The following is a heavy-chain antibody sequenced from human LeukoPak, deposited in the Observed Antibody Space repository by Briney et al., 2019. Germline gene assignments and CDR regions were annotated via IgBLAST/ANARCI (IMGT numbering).Heavy chain of an antibody. CDR2: ISGSGSST. V-gene: IGHV3-23*01. Sequence: GGSLRLSCAASGFTFSSYAMSWVRQAPGKGLEWVSAISGSGSSTYYADSVEGRFTISRDNSKNTLYLQMNSLRAEDTAVYYCAKMYSSSWYYFDYWGQGTLVTVSS. D-gene: IGHD6-13*01. CDR1: GFTFSSYA. J-gene: IGHJ4*02. CDR3: AKMYSSSWYYFDY.